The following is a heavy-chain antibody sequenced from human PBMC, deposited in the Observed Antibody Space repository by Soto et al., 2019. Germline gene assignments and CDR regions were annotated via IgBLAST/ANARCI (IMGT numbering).Heavy chain of an antibody. CDR3: ARQAHCSSTSCPLVNWFDP. CDR2: IIPIFGTA. Sequence: SVKVSCKASGGTFSSYAISWVRQAPGQGLEWMGGIIPIFGTANYAQKFQGRVTITADESTSTAYMELSSLRSEDTAVYYCARQAHCSSTSCPLVNWFDPWGQGTLVTVSS. D-gene: IGHD2-2*01. V-gene: IGHV1-69*13. J-gene: IGHJ5*02. CDR1: GGTFSSYA.